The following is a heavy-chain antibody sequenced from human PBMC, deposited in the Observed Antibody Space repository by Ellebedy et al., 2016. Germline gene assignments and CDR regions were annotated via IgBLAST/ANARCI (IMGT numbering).Heavy chain of an antibody. CDR1: GGSISSGGYY. Sequence: SETLSLXXTVSGGSISSGGYYWSWIRQHPGKGLEWIGYIYYSGSTYYSPSLKSRVTISLDTSKNQFSLKLNSLTAADTAVYYCARENRRTTVTTFYYGMDVWGQGTTVTVSS. D-gene: IGHD4-17*01. V-gene: IGHV4-31*03. CDR2: IYYSGST. J-gene: IGHJ6*02. CDR3: ARENRRTTVTTFYYGMDV.